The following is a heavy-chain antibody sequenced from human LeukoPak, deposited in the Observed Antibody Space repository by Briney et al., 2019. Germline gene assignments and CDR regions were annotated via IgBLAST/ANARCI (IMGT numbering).Heavy chain of an antibody. J-gene: IGHJ4*02. CDR3: ARKNGLDY. Sequence: GGSLRLSCAATGFNFRKHWMSWVRQAPGKGLEWVANIKQDGSEKYYVDSVKGRFTISRDNAKNSLHLQMNSLRAEDTAVYYCARKNGLDYWGQGTLVTVSS. V-gene: IGHV3-7*01. CDR2: IKQDGSEK. CDR1: GFNFRKHW.